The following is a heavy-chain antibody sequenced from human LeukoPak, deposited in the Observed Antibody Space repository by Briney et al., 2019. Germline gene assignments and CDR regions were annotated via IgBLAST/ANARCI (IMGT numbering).Heavy chain of an antibody. Sequence: PGGSLRLSCAASGFTFSSYAMSWVRQAPGKGLEWVSAISGSGGSTYYADSVKGRFTISRDNSKNTLYLQMNSLRAEDTAVYYCAKVLRQGMVRENYFDYWGQGTLVTVSS. D-gene: IGHD3-10*01. CDR1: GFTFSSYA. V-gene: IGHV3-23*01. CDR3: AKVLRQGMVRENYFDY. J-gene: IGHJ4*02. CDR2: ISGSGGST.